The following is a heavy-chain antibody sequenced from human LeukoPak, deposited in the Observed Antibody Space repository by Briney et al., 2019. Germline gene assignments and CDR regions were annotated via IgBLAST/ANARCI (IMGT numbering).Heavy chain of an antibody. CDR3: ARYGSGLTGAFDI. D-gene: IGHD3-10*01. V-gene: IGHV3-21*01. CDR1: GFALSSYS. CDR2: VSSSSSYI. Sequence: GGSLRLSCAASGFALSSYSMNWVRQAPGKGLEWVSSVSSSSSYIYYADSVKGRFTISRDNAKNSLYLQMNSLRAEDTAVYFCARYGSGLTGAFDIWGQGTMVTVSS. J-gene: IGHJ3*02.